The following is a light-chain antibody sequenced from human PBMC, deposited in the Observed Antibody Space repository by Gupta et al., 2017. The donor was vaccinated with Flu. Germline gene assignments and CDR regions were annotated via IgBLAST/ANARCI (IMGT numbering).Light chain of an antibody. Sequence: QSALTQPASVSGSPGQATSISCPATSSDVGGYNYVSWYQQHPGKAPKLILDDVSNRPSGVSNRFSGSKSGNTASLTISGLQAEDEADYYCSSYTSSITLVFGGGTKLTVL. CDR1: SSDVGGYNY. J-gene: IGLJ2*01. CDR3: SSYTSSITLV. CDR2: DVS. V-gene: IGLV2-14*01.